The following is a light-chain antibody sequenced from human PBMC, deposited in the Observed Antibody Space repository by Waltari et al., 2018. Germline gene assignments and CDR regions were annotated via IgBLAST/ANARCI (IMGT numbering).Light chain of an antibody. V-gene: IGKV3-11*01. CDR1: ESVSNY. Sequence: EIVLTQSPVTLSLAAGERATLSCRASESVSNYLAWYQQKPGQSPPLLIYDTSKRATGIPGRVSGSGYGTDFTLTINNLEAEDFALYYCQQGVILPLTFGGGTKLEIK. CDR3: QQGVILPLT. J-gene: IGKJ4*01. CDR2: DTS.